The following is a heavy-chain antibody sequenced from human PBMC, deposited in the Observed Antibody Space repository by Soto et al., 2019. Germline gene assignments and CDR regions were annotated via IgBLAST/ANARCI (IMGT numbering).Heavy chain of an antibody. Sequence: EVQLLESGGGLVQPGGSLRLSCTASGIIFSSFAMSWVRQAPGKGLEWVSSISWSGGSIGYADSVKGRFTISRDNAKNSLYLQMGSLRTEDTALYFCGKDDKIYGAGSYGMDVWGQGTTVTVSS. CDR2: ISWSGGSI. CDR1: GIIFSSFA. V-gene: IGHV3-9*01. D-gene: IGHD3-10*01. CDR3: GKDDKIYGAGSYGMDV. J-gene: IGHJ6*02.